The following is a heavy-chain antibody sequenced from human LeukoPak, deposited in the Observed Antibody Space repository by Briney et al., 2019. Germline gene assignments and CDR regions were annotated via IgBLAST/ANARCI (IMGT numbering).Heavy chain of an antibody. CDR2: IYYSGST. Sequence: SETLSLTCTVSGGSISSSSYYWGWIRQPPGKGLEWIGSIYYSGSTYYNPSLKSRVTISVDTSENQFSLKLSSVTAADTAVYYCARLLGYYDSSGYYEPHYFDYWGQGTLVTVSS. V-gene: IGHV4-39*01. CDR1: GGSISSSSYY. CDR3: ARLLGYYDSSGYYEPHYFDY. J-gene: IGHJ4*02. D-gene: IGHD3-22*01.